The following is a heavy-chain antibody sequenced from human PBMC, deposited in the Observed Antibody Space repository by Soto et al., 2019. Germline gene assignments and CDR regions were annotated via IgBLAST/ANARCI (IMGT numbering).Heavy chain of an antibody. CDR2: INHSGST. CDR3: ASRAQMGGTALNFDY. D-gene: IGHD1-1*01. V-gene: IGHV4-34*01. Sequence: SETLSLTCAVYGGSFSGYYWSWIRQPPGKGLEWIGEINHSGSTNYNPSLKSRVTISVDTSKNQFSLKLSSVTAADTAVYYCASRAQMGGTALNFDYWGQGTLVTVSS. J-gene: IGHJ4*02. CDR1: GGSFSGYY.